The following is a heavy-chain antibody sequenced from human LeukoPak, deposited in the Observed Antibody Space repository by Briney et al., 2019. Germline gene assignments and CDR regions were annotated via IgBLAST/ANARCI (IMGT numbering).Heavy chain of an antibody. Sequence: ASVKVSCKAPGYTFTSYAMHWVRQAPGQRLEWMGWINAGNGNTKYSQKFQGRVTITRDTSASTAYMELSSLRSEDTAVYYCARIGPGYCSSTSCQLGAPEDYWGQGTLVTVSS. CDR1: GYTFTSYA. CDR3: ARIGPGYCSSTSCQLGAPEDY. J-gene: IGHJ4*02. D-gene: IGHD2-2*01. V-gene: IGHV1-3*01. CDR2: INAGNGNT.